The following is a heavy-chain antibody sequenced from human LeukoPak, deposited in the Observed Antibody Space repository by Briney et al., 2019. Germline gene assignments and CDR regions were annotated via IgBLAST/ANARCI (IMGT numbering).Heavy chain of an antibody. Sequence: PGGSLRLSCAASGFTFSDYYMSWIRQAPGKGLEWVSYISSSGSTIYYADSVKGRFTISRDNAKNSLYLQMNSLRAEDTAVYYCATALVVVPAAIHAFDIWGQGTMVTVSS. CDR3: ATALVVVPAAIHAFDI. V-gene: IGHV3-11*04. J-gene: IGHJ3*02. D-gene: IGHD2-2*01. CDR1: GFTFSDYY. CDR2: ISSSGSTI.